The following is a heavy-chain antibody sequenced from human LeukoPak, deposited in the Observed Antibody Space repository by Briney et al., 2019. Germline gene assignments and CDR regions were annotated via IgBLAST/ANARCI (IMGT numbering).Heavy chain of an antibody. CDR1: GGSFSTFS. V-gene: IGHV1-69*06. Sequence: SVTVSCTASGGSFSTFSINWVRQAPGQGLEWMGRVIPAFGTADYSQTFQGRVTFTADMSTAAAYMDLRSLRSDDTALYYCATQGIGLAGGYFDSWGQGTRVTVSS. CDR3: ATQGIGLAGGYFDS. CDR2: VIPAFGTA. J-gene: IGHJ4*02. D-gene: IGHD2-8*02.